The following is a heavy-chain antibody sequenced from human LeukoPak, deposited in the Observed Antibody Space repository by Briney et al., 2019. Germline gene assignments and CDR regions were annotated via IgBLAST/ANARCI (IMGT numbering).Heavy chain of an antibody. CDR2: ISYDGSNK. J-gene: IGHJ4*02. CDR3: ARARSGWYLDQFDY. V-gene: IGHV3-30*04. D-gene: IGHD6-19*01. Sequence: GGSLRLSCAASGFTFSSYAMHWVRQAPGKGLEWVAVISYDGSNKYYADSVKGRFTISRDNSKNTLYLQMNSLRAEDTAVYYCARARSGWYLDQFDYWGQGTLVTVSS. CDR1: GFTFSSYA.